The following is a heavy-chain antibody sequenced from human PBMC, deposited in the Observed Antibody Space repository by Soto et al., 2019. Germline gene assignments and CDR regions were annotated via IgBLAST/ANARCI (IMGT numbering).Heavy chain of an antibody. V-gene: IGHV3-30*18. CDR1: GFPFSDYG. D-gene: IGHD6-6*01. J-gene: IGHJ4*02. CDR3: AKEMYPRTVLDSSSPWGDY. CDR2: VSYDGSYK. Sequence: ESGGGVAQPGRSLRLSCAVSGFPFSDYGMHWVRQAPGKGLEWVAVVSYDGSYKYYADSVKGRFTVSRDLSGNTLFLQMNSLRLEDTAVYFCAKEMYPRTVLDSSSPWGDYWGQGTLVAVSS.